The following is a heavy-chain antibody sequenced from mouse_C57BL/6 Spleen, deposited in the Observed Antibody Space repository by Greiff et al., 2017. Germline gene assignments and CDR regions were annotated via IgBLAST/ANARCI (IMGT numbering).Heavy chain of an antibody. J-gene: IGHJ3*01. Sequence: EVQGVESGGGLVQPGGSMKLSCAASGFTFSDAWMDWVRQSPEQGLEWVAEIRNKANNHATYYAESVKGRFTISRDDSKISVYLQMISLRAEDTGIYYCTPWFAYWGQGTLVTVSA. CDR3: TPWFAY. CDR1: GFTFSDAW. V-gene: IGHV6-6*01. CDR2: IRNKANNHAT.